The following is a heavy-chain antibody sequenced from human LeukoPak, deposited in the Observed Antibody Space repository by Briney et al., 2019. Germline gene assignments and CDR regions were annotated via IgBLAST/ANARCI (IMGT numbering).Heavy chain of an antibody. Sequence: GGSLRLSCAASGFTVSSNYMSWVRQAPGKGLEWVSVIYSGGSTYYADSVKGRFTISRDNSKNTLYLQMNSLRAEDTAVYYCARDLNYYYGMDVWGQGATVTVSS. CDR3: ARDLNYYYGMDV. CDR2: IYSGGST. J-gene: IGHJ6*02. V-gene: IGHV3-53*01. CDR1: GFTVSSNY.